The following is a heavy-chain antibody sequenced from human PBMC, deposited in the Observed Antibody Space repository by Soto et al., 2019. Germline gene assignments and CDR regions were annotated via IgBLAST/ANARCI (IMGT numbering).Heavy chain of an antibody. CDR2: IYYSGST. CDR3: ARGDIVVVPAAMFFDP. D-gene: IGHD2-2*01. Sequence: SETLSLTCTVSGGSISSSSYYWGWIRQPPGKGLEWIGSIYYSGSTYYNPSLKSRVTISVDTSKNQFSLKLSSVTAADTAVYYCARGDIVVVPAAMFFDPWGQGTLVTVSS. J-gene: IGHJ5*02. CDR1: GGSISSSSYY. V-gene: IGHV4-39*01.